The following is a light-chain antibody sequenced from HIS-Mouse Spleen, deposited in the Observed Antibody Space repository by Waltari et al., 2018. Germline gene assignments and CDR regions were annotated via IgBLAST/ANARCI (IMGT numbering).Light chain of an antibody. V-gene: IGKV3-15*01. CDR1: QSVSSN. CDR2: GAS. CDR3: QQYNNWPGWT. J-gene: IGKJ1*01. Sequence: EIVMTPSPATLSVAPGERATRPCRASQSVSSNLAWYQQKPGQAPRLLIHGASTRATGIPARFSGSGSGTEFTLTISSMQSEDFAVYYCQQYNNWPGWTFGQGTKVEIK.